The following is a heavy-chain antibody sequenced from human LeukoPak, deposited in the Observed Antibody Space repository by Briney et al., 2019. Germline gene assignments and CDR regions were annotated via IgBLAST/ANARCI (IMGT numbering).Heavy chain of an antibody. CDR3: AKDIVVVVAATFDY. D-gene: IGHD2-15*01. V-gene: IGHV3-23*01. J-gene: IGHJ4*02. Sequence: GGSLRLSCAAPGFTFSSYAMSWVRQAPGKGLEWVSAISGSGGSTYYADSVKGRFTISRDNSKNTLYLQMNSLRAEDTAVYYCAKDIVVVVAATFDYWGQGTLVTVSS. CDR2: ISGSGGST. CDR1: GFTFSSYA.